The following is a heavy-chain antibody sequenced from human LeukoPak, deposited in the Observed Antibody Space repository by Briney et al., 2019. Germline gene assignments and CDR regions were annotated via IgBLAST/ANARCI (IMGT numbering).Heavy chain of an antibody. CDR3: ARATMIVVVTHTTTGAFDI. J-gene: IGHJ3*02. Sequence: SETLSLTCAVYGGSFSGYYWSWIRQPPGKGLEWIGEINHSGSTNYNPSLKSRVTISVDTSKNQFSLKLSSVTAADTAVYYGARATMIVVVTHTTTGAFDIWGQGTMVTVSS. D-gene: IGHD3-22*01. CDR1: GGSFSGYY. V-gene: IGHV4-34*01. CDR2: INHSGST.